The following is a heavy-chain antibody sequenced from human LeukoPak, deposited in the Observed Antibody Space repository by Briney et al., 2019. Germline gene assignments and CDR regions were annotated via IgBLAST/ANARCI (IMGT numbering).Heavy chain of an antibody. CDR1: GFTFSSYW. CDR3: AGGAFGTSFDY. D-gene: IGHD2-2*01. J-gene: IGHJ4*02. V-gene: IGHV3-48*01. CDR2: ISSSSSTI. Sequence: GGSLRLSCAASGFTFSSYWMSWVRQAPGKGLEWVSYISSSSSTIYYADSVEGRFTISRDNAKNSLYLQMNSLRAEDTAVYYCAGGAFGTSFDYWGQGTLVTVSS.